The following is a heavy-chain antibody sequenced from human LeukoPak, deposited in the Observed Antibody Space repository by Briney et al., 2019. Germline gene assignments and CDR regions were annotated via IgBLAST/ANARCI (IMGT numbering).Heavy chain of an antibody. CDR2: IYYSGST. J-gene: IGHJ6*03. V-gene: IGHV4-39*07. CDR1: GGSVSRSPYY. Sequence: SETLSLTCTVSGGSVSRSPYYWGWIRQPPGKGLEWIGNIYYSGSTYYNPSLKSRVTISVDTSKNQFSLRLSSLTAADTALYYCARDRKYYYHMDVWGKGTTVTVSS. CDR3: ARDRKYYYHMDV. D-gene: IGHD1-14*01.